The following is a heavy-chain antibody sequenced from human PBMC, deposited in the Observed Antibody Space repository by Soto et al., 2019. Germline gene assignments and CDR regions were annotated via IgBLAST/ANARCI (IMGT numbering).Heavy chain of an antibody. CDR1: GYTFTSYD. Sequence: WASLEVSCKXSGYTFTSYDINWVRQATGQGLEWMGWMNPNSGNTGYAQKFQGRVTMTRNTSISAAYMELSSLRSEDTAVYYCARGGKRGLYYYGMDVWGQGTTVTVSS. V-gene: IGHV1-8*01. CDR2: MNPNSGNT. J-gene: IGHJ6*02. CDR3: ARGGKRGLYYYGMDV. D-gene: IGHD1-1*01.